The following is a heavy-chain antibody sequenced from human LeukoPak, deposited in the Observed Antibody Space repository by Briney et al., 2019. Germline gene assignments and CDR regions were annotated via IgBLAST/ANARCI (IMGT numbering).Heavy chain of an antibody. D-gene: IGHD6-13*01. CDR1: GGTFSSYA. CDR3: ARGREAYSSSYAPFDY. Sequence: ASVKVSCKASGGTFSSYAISWVRQAPGQGLEWMGRIIPILGIANYAQKFQGRVTITADKSTSTAYMELSSLRSEDTAVYYCARGREAYSSSYAPFDYWGQGTLVTVSS. V-gene: IGHV1-69*04. J-gene: IGHJ4*02. CDR2: IIPILGIA.